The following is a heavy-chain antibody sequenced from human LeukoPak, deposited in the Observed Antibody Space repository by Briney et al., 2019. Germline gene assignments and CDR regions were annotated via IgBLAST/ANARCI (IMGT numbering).Heavy chain of an antibody. D-gene: IGHD6-13*01. V-gene: IGHV3-53*01. Sequence: GGSLRLSCAVSGFTVSNDYMSWVPQAPGKGLEWASVIYPDHRTYYADSVKGRFTISRDNAKYTLYLQMNSLRGEDTAVYYCARGIGLSWSLDSWGQGTLVTVSS. CDR2: IYPDHRT. J-gene: IGHJ4*02. CDR1: GFTVSNDY. CDR3: ARGIGLSWSLDS.